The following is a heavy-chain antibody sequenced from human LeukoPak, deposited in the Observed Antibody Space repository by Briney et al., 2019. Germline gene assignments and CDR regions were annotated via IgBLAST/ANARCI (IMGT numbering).Heavy chain of an antibody. J-gene: IGHJ6*02. CDR2: ISWNSGST. D-gene: IGHD1-1*01. V-gene: IGHV3-9*02. CDR1: GFTSDDYA. Sequence: GGSLRLSCAASGFTSDDYAMHWVRQAPGKGLEWVSGISWNSGSTGYADSVKGRFTISRDNAKNSLYLQMNSLGAEDTALYYCAKDIAQLNSDYYYYYGMDVWGQGTTVTVSS. CDR3: AKDIAQLNSDYYYYYGMDV.